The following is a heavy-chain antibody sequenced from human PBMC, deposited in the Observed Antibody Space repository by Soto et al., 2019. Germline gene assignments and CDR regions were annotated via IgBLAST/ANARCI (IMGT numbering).Heavy chain of an antibody. Sequence: PSETLSLTCAVSGGSISSSNWWSWVRQPPGKGLEWIGEIYHSGSTNYNPSLKSRVTISVDKSKNQFSLKLSSVTAADTAVYYCARRPLTTVTNWFDPWGQGTLVTVSS. CDR1: GGSISSSNW. V-gene: IGHV4-4*02. D-gene: IGHD4-17*01. CDR3: ARRPLTTVTNWFDP. CDR2: IYHSGST. J-gene: IGHJ5*02.